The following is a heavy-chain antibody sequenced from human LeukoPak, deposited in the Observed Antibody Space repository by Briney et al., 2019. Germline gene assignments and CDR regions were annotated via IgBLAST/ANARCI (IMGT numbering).Heavy chain of an antibody. V-gene: IGHV1-18*01. D-gene: IGHD3-10*01. CDR3: ARGVPLLWFGELLY. Sequence: ASVKVSCKASGYTFTSYGISWVRQAPGQGLEWMGWISAYNGNTNYAQKLQGRVTMTTDTSTSTAYMELRSLRSDDTAVYYCARGVPLLWFGELLYWGQGTLVTVSS. J-gene: IGHJ4*02. CDR1: GYTFTSYG. CDR2: ISAYNGNT.